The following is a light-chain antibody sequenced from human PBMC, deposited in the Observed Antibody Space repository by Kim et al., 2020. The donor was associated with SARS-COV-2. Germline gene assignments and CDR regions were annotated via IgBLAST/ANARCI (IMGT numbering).Light chain of an antibody. Sequence: GQRVSISCSGSRSNIGSNSVNWYQQLPGTAPNLLIPSTHELPSGVPARFSGSKSGTSASLAISGLQSEDEADYSCAAWDDSLNDYVFGTGTKVTVL. CDR1: RSNIGSNS. J-gene: IGLJ1*01. CDR3: AAWDDSLNDYV. V-gene: IGLV1-44*01. CDR2: STH.